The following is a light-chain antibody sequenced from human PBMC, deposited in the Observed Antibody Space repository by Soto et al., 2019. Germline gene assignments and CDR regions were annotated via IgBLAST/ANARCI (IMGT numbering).Light chain of an antibody. J-gene: IGLJ2*01. Sequence: QSVLTQPASVSGSPGQSITISCTGTSSDVGGYNYVSWYQHHPGRAPQLMIYDVSNRPSGVSSRFSGSKSGNTASLTISGLQAEEEADYYCSSYRSSSTPYVVFGGGTKLTVL. V-gene: IGLV2-14*03. CDR2: DVS. CDR1: SSDVGGYNY. CDR3: SSYRSSSTPYVV.